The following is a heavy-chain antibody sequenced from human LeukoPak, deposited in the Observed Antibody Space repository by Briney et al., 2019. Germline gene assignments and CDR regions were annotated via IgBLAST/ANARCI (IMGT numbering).Heavy chain of an antibody. Sequence: NPGGSLRLSCAASGFTFSIYNMNWVRQAPGKGLEWVSSISRSSSDISYADPVKGRFTISRDNAKNSLYLQMNSLRAEDTAVYYCAREFTAGTAEDYWGQGTLVTVSS. CDR1: GFTFSIYN. CDR3: AREFTAGTAEDY. J-gene: IGHJ4*02. V-gene: IGHV3-21*01. D-gene: IGHD1-1*01. CDR2: ISRSSSDI.